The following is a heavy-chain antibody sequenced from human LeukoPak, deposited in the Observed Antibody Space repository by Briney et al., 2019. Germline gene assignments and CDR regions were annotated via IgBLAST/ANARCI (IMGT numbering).Heavy chain of an antibody. Sequence: PGGSLRLSCAASGFTFSDYWMRWVRQAPGKGLVWVSRIHRDGSSTTYADSVKGRFTISRDNAKNTLYLQMNSLRAEDTAMYYCARGTEGYTYGEFDSWGQGTLVTVSS. CDR2: IHRDGSST. D-gene: IGHD5-18*01. V-gene: IGHV3-74*01. CDR1: GFTFSDYW. CDR3: ARGTEGYTYGEFDS. J-gene: IGHJ5*01.